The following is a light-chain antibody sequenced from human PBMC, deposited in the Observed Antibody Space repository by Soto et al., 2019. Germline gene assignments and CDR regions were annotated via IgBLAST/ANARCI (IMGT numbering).Light chain of an antibody. CDR3: QQYYSTPMYT. CDR2: WAS. CDR1: QSVLYNSNNKNY. Sequence: DIVMTQSPDSLAVSLGERATINCKSSQSVLYNSNNKNYLAWYQQKPGQPPKLLIYWASTRESGVPDRFSGSGSGTDFTLTISSLQAEDVAVYSCQQYYSTPMYTFGQGTKLEI. V-gene: IGKV4-1*01. J-gene: IGKJ2*01.